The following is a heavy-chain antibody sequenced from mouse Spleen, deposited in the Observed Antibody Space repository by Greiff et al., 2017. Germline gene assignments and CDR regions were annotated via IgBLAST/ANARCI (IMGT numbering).Heavy chain of an antibody. CDR3: TRGNWVFDY. CDR2: IRLKSDNYAT. J-gene: IGHJ2*01. Sequence: EVKLLESGGGLVQPGGSMKLSCVASGFTFSNYWMNWVRQSPEKGLEWVAQIRLKSDNYATHYAESVKGRFTISRDDSKSSVYLQMNNLRAEDTGIYYCTRGNWVFDYWGQGTTLTVSS. D-gene: IGHD4-1*01. V-gene: IGHV6-3*01. CDR1: GFTFSNYW.